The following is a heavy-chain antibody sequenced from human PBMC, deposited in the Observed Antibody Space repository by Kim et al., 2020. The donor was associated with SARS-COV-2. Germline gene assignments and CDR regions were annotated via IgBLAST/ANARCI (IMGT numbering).Heavy chain of an antibody. J-gene: IGHJ4*02. D-gene: IGHD2-15*01. CDR3: AKDLDGSWWYPAH. CDR1: GFTFSSYA. CDR2: IWYDGSNK. Sequence: GGSLRLSCAASGFTFSSYAMHWVRQAPGKGLEWVAVIWYDGSNKYYADSVKGRFTISRDNSKNTLYLQMNSLRAEDTAVYYCAKDLDGSWWYPAHWGQGTLVTVSS. V-gene: IGHV3-33*06.